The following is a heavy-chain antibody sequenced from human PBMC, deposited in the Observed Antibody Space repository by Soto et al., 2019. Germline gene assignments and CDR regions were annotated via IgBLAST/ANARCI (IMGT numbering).Heavy chain of an antibody. D-gene: IGHD6-6*01. CDR2: IYYSGST. CDR3: AGGAARRTIDY. CDR1: GGSISSYY. Sequence: SETLSLTCTVSGGSISSYYWSWIRQPPWKGLEWIGYIYYSGSTNYNPSLKSRVTISVDTSKNQFSLKLSSVTAADTAVYYCAGGAARRTIDYWGQGTLVTVSS. V-gene: IGHV4-59*01. J-gene: IGHJ4*02.